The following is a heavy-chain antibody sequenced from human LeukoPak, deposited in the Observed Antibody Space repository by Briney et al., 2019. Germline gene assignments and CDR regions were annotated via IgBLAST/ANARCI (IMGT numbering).Heavy chain of an antibody. CDR3: AKSPGGGAIDY. J-gene: IGHJ4*02. Sequence: PGGSLRLSCAASGFTFSNYSMHWVRQAPGKGLEWVAAISYDGSNKYYTDSVKGRLTISRDNSKNTVFLQMDSLRTEDTAVYYCAKSPGGGAIDYWGQGTLVTVSS. CDR2: ISYDGSNK. D-gene: IGHD1-26*01. V-gene: IGHV3-30-3*02. CDR1: GFTFSNYS.